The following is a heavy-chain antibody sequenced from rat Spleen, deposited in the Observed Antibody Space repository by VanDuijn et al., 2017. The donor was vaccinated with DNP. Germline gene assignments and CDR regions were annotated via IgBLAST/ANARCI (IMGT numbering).Heavy chain of an antibody. Sequence: QVQMKESGPGLVQPSQTLSLTCTVSGFALNSDGVSWVRQPPGKGLEWMGRIQSGGNTDYNSVLKSRLSISRDTSKSQVFLKMNSVQTEDTAIYFCARHYTYWGQGVMVTVSS. CDR2: IQSGGNT. J-gene: IGHJ2*01. CDR1: GFALNSDG. CDR3: ARHYTY. V-gene: IGHV2-27*01. D-gene: IGHD1-2*01.